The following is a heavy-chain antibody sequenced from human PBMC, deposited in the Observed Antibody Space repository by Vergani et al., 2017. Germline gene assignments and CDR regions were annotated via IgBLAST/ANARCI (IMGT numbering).Heavy chain of an antibody. Sequence: EVQLLESGGGLVQPGGSLRLSCAASGFTFSSYAMSWVRQAPGKGLEWVSAISGSGGSTYYADSVKGPFTISRDNSKTTLYLQLNSLRAEDTAVYYCAKVRRSWRDAFDIWGQGTMVTVSS. D-gene: IGHD6-13*01. V-gene: IGHV3-23*01. CDR2: ISGSGGST. J-gene: IGHJ3*02. CDR3: AKVRRSWRDAFDI. CDR1: GFTFSSYA.